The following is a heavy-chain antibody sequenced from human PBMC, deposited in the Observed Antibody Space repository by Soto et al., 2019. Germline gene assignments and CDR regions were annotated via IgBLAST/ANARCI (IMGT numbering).Heavy chain of an antibody. CDR3: ARDRGTVAGPVYYFDC. V-gene: IGHV3-23*01. CDR1: GFTFSSYA. Sequence: EVQLLESGGGLVQPGGSLRLSCAASGFTFSSYAMSWVRQAPGKGLEWVSAISGSGGSTYYADSVKGRFTISRDNSKNMLYLQMNSLRDDETAVYYCARDRGTVAGPVYYFDCWGQGTLVTVSS. CDR2: ISGSGGST. J-gene: IGHJ4*02. D-gene: IGHD6-19*01.